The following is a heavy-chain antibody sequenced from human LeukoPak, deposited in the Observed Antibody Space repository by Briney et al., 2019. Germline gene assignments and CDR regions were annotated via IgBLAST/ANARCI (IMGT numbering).Heavy chain of an antibody. CDR2: IYPGDSDT. CDR3: ARYDEEAFDI. CDR1: GYSFTSYW. V-gene: IGHV5-51*01. D-gene: IGHD3-3*01. Sequence: GESLKISCKGSGYSFTSYWIGLVRQMPGKGLELMGIIYPGDSDTRYSPSFQGQVTISADKSISTAYLQWSSLKASDTGMYYCARYDEEAFDIWGQGTMVTVSS. J-gene: IGHJ3*02.